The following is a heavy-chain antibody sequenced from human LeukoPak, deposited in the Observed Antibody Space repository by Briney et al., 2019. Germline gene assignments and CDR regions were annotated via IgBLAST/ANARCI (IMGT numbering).Heavy chain of an antibody. J-gene: IGHJ6*02. CDR3: ARTSYYYDMDV. CDR1: GSNVTYNY. V-gene: IGHV3-53*04. CDR2: IDSGGTT. Sequence: PGGSLRLSCVASGSNVTYNYMTWVRQATGKGLEWVSLIDSGGTTYYADSLKGRFTISRHSPNNTLFLQMNNLRPEDTAVYYCARTSYYYDMDVWGPGTTVTVSS.